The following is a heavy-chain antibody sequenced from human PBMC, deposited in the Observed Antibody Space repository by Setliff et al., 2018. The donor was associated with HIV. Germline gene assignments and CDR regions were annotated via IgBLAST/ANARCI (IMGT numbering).Heavy chain of an antibody. CDR3: ARRTFGSGRFDP. Sequence: SETLSLTCTVSGDSMTSGSFYWSWVGQPAGKGLEWIGQVHSTLGTNYNPSLKSRLSISADTSKNQFSLNLRFVTAADTALYYCARRTFGSGRFDPWGQGTPVTVSS. CDR1: GDSMTSGSFY. J-gene: IGHJ5*02. CDR2: VHSTLGT. D-gene: IGHD6-19*01. V-gene: IGHV4-61*09.